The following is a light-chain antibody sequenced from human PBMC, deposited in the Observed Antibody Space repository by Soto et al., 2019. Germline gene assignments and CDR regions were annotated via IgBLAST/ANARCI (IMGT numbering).Light chain of an antibody. V-gene: IGKV1-5*03. CDR2: KAS. Sequence: DIQMTQSPSTLSASVGDRVTITCRASQSINSWLAWYQRKPGKAPKLLIYKASSLESGVPSRFSGSGSGTEFTLTISSLQPDDFATYYGQQYITYPWTFGQGTKVEIK. J-gene: IGKJ1*01. CDR3: QQYITYPWT. CDR1: QSINSW.